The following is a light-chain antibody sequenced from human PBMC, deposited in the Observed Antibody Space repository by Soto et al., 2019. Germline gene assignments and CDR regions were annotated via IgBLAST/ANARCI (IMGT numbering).Light chain of an antibody. CDR1: QSVSSY. CDR3: QQRSNWPPWT. CDR2: DAS. J-gene: IGKJ1*01. V-gene: IGKV3-11*01. Sequence: EIVLTQSPATLSLSPGERATLSCRASQSVSSYLAWYQQKPGQAPRLLIYDASNRATGFPARFSGSGSGTDFTLTIRSLEPEDFAVYYCQQRSNWPPWTFGQGTKVEIK.